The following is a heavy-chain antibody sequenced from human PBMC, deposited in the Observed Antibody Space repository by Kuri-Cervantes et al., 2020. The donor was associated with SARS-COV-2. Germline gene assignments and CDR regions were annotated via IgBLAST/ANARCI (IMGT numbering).Heavy chain of an antibody. J-gene: IGHJ4*02. CDR2: ISSSSSYI. D-gene: IGHD6-13*01. V-gene: IGHV3-21*01. CDR1: GFTFSSYS. Sequence: GGSLRLSCAASGFTFSSYSMNWVRQAPGKGLEWVASISSSSSYIYYADSVKGRFTISRDNTKNSLYLQMNSPRAEDTAVYYCAKGRYSSSWYSDYWGQGTLVTVSS. CDR3: AKGRYSSSWYSDY.